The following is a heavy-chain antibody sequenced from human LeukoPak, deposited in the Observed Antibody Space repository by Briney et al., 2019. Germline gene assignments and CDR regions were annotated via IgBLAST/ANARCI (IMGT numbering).Heavy chain of an antibody. Sequence: SETLSLTCTVSGGSISYYYWGWIRQPPGKGLEWIGSIYYSGSTYYNPSLKSRVTISVDTSKNQFSLKLSSVTAADTAVYYCARHGRSSSWCDYWGQGTLVTVSS. CDR2: IYYSGST. CDR3: ARHGRSSSWCDY. J-gene: IGHJ4*02. V-gene: IGHV4-39*01. D-gene: IGHD6-13*01. CDR1: GGSISYYY.